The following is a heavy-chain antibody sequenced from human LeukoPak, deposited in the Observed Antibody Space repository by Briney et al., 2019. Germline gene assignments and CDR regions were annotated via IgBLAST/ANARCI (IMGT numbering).Heavy chain of an antibody. V-gene: IGHV3-23*01. CDR2: ISSSGST. D-gene: IGHD3-10*01. Sequence: GGSLRLSCAASGFTFSSYEMNWVRQAPGKGLEWVSYISSSGSTYYADSVKGRFTISRDNSKNTLYLQMNSLRAEDTAVYYCAKAQYYYGSGSYYNGWGQGTLVTVSS. J-gene: IGHJ4*02. CDR1: GFTFSSYE. CDR3: AKAQYYYGSGSYYNG.